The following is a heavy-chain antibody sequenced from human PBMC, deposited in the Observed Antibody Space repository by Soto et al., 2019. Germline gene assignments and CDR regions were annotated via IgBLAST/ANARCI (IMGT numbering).Heavy chain of an antibody. Sequence: QLQLQESGPGLVKPSETLSLTCTVSGGSISSSSYYWGWIRQPPGKGLEWIGSIYYSGSTYYNPSLKSRVTISVDTSKNQFSLKLSSVTAADTAVYYCARHCGLRYFDWLGECFDYWGQGTLVTVSS. D-gene: IGHD3-9*01. V-gene: IGHV4-39*01. J-gene: IGHJ4*02. CDR2: IYYSGST. CDR1: GGSISSSSYY. CDR3: ARHCGLRYFDWLGECFDY.